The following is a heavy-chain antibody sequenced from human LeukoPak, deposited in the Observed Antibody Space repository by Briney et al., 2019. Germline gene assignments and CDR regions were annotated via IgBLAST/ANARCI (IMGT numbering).Heavy chain of an antibody. CDR2: IYPGDSDT. CDR1: GYSFTSYW. V-gene: IGHV5-51*01. J-gene: IGHJ4*02. CDR3: ARTEWLVLPLPDY. D-gene: IGHD6-19*01. Sequence: GESLKISCKGSGYSFTSYWIGWVRQVPGKGLEWMGIIYPGDSDTRYSPSFQGQVTISADKSISTAYLQWSSLKASDTAMYYCARTEWLVLPLPDYWGQGTLVTVSS.